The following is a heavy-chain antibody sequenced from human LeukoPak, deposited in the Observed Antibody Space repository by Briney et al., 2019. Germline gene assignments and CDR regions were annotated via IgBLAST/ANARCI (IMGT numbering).Heavy chain of an antibody. CDR2: IYYSGSP. Sequence: SETLSLTCTVSGDSITSSSYYWGWIRQPPGKGLEWIGSIYYSGSPYYNPSLKSRVTMSVDTSNNQFSLKLSSVTAADTAVYYCAREAGYGDYGGWFDPWGQGTLVTVSS. CDR1: GDSITSSSYY. J-gene: IGHJ5*02. CDR3: AREAGYGDYGGWFDP. V-gene: IGHV4-39*02. D-gene: IGHD4-17*01.